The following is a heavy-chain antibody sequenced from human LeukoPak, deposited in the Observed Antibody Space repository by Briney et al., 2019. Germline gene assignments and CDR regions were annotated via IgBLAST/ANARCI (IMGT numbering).Heavy chain of an antibody. V-gene: IGHV3-30*04. CDR2: ISYDGSNK. J-gene: IGHJ4*02. CDR3: ARDQGSSSYLDY. Sequence: PGGSLRLSCAASGFTFSSYAMHWVRQAPGKGLEWVVVISYDGSNKYYADSVKGRFTISRDNSKNTLYLQMNSLRAEDTAVYYCARDQGSSSYLDYWGQGTLVTVSS. D-gene: IGHD6-13*01. CDR1: GFTFSSYA.